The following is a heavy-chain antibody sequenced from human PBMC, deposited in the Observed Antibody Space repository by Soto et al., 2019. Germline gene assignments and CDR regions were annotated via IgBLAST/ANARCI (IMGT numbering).Heavy chain of an antibody. Sequence: GGSLRLSCAASGFTFSTYWMSWVHQAPGKGLEWVANIKQDGSEKYYVDSVRGRLTVSRDNAKSSLYLQMNSLRVEDTAVYYCATSPHRDSARVYVWGQGTTVTVSS. CDR3: ATSPHRDSARVYV. V-gene: IGHV3-7*01. CDR2: IKQDGSEK. J-gene: IGHJ6*02. CDR1: GFTFSTYW.